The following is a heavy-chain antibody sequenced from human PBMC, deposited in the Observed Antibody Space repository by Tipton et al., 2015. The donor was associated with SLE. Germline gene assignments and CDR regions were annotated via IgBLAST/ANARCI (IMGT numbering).Heavy chain of an antibody. J-gene: IGHJ2*01. D-gene: IGHD1-14*01. Sequence: SLRLSCAASGFTFSSYSTNWVRQAPGKGLEWVSSISSSSSYIYYADSVKGRFTISRDNAKNSLYLQMNSLRAEDTAVYYCMTSEPPVYFDLWGRGTLVTVSS. V-gene: IGHV3-21*01. CDR1: GFTFSSYS. CDR3: MTSEPPVYFDL. CDR2: ISSSSSYI.